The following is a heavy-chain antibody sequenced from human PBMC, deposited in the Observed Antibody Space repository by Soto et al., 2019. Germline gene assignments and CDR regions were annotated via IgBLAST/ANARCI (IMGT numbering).Heavy chain of an antibody. CDR2: INHSGST. D-gene: IGHD5-12*01. V-gene: IGHV4-34*01. J-gene: IGHJ5*02. CDR1: GGSFSGYY. Sequence: SETLSLTCAVYGGSFSGYYWSWIRQPPGKGLEWIGEINHSGSTNYNPSLKSRVTISVDTSKNQFSLKLSSVTAADTAVYYCARDVGGFNRFYPRAQRTPVPVSS. CDR3: ARDVGGFNRFYP.